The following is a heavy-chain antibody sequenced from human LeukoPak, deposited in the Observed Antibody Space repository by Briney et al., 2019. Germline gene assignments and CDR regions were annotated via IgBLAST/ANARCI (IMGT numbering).Heavy chain of an antibody. J-gene: IGHJ4*02. CDR1: GDSISSGNY. V-gene: IGHV4-38-2*02. CDR3: ARHRGGGGWYDGPADY. Sequence: PSETLSLTCTVSGDSISSGNYWGWIRQPPGKGLEWIGSIFHTGSTNYNPSLKSRVTISVDTSKNQFSLKLSSVTAADTAVYYCARHRGGGGWYDGPADYWGQGTLVTVSS. CDR2: IFHTGST. D-gene: IGHD6-19*01.